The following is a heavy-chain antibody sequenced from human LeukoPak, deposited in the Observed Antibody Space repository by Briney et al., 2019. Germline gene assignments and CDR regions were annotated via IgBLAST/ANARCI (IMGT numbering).Heavy chain of an antibody. CDR3: ARSSMFRGVTFDY. CDR1: GGSVNSSSYY. D-gene: IGHD3-10*01. Sequence: PSETLSLTCTVSGGSVNSSSYYWGWIRQPPGKALEWIGSVYHSGYTYYNPSLKSRVTISTDTSKNQFSLRLSSVTAADTAVYYCARSSMFRGVTFDYWGQGTLVTVSS. V-gene: IGHV4-39*01. CDR2: VYHSGYT. J-gene: IGHJ4*02.